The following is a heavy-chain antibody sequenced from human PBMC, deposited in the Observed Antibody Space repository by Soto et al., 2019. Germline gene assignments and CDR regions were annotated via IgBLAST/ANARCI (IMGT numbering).Heavy chain of an antibody. J-gene: IGHJ6*02. CDR3: AKSHSSAAVYYYYYGMDV. D-gene: IGHD6-25*01. CDR1: GFTFTNYA. Sequence: VQLLESGGGLVQPGGSLRLSCAASGFTFTNYAMSWVRQAPGKGLEWVSDISGSGGSTYYADSVKGRFTISRDNSKNMLYMEMNSLRAEDTAVYYCAKSHSSAAVYYYYYGMDVWGQGTTVTVSS. CDR2: ISGSGGST. V-gene: IGHV3-23*01.